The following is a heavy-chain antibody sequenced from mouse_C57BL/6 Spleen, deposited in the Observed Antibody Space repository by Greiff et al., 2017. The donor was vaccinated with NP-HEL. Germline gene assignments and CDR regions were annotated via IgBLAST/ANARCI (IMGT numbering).Heavy chain of an antibody. CDR3: ARVPYYGSSYYAMDY. J-gene: IGHJ4*01. CDR2: INYDGSST. V-gene: IGHV5-16*01. Sequence: EVQLVESEGGLVQPGSSMKLSCTASGFTFSDYYMAWVRQVPEKGLEWVANINYDGSSTYYLDSLKSRFIISRDNAKNILYLQMSSLKSEDTATYYCARVPYYGSSYYAMDYWGQGTSVTVSS. CDR1: GFTFSDYY. D-gene: IGHD1-1*01.